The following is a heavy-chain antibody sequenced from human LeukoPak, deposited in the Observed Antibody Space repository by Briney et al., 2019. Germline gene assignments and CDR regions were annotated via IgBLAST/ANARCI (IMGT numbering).Heavy chain of an antibody. J-gene: IGHJ4*02. Sequence: GGSLRLSCAASGFTFSSYWMSWVRQAPGKGLEWVANINQDGSEKYHVDSVKGRFTISRDNAKSSLYLQMNSLRVEDTAVYYCARAGVLWFGESKFDYWGQGTLVTVSS. CDR1: GFTFSSYW. CDR3: ARAGVLWFGESKFDY. D-gene: IGHD3-10*01. CDR2: INQDGSEK. V-gene: IGHV3-7*03.